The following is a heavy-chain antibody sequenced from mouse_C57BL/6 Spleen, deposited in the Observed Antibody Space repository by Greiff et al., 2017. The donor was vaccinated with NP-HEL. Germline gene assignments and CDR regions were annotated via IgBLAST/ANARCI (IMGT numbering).Heavy chain of an antibody. CDR2: IYPSDSET. D-gene: IGHD2-5*01. V-gene: IGHV1-61*01. Sequence: VQLQQPGAELVRPGSSVKLSCKASGYTFTSYWMDWVKQRPGQGLEWIGNIYPSDSETHYNQKFKDKATLTVDKSSSTAYMQFSSLTSEDSAVYYCARRGSYYSNGYWGQGTTLTVSS. CDR3: ARRGSYYSNGY. CDR1: GYTFTSYW. J-gene: IGHJ2*01.